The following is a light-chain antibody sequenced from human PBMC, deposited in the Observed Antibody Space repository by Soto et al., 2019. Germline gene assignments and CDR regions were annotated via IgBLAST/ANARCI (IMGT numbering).Light chain of an antibody. Sequence: DIVMTQSPDSLAVSLGERATINCKSSQSILYSSNNKNYLAWYQQKPGQPPKLLIYWASTRDSGVPDRFSGSGSGTDFTLTISSLQAEDVATYYCQQYKTTPRTFGQGTKVEIK. J-gene: IGKJ1*01. V-gene: IGKV4-1*01. CDR3: QQYKTTPRT. CDR1: QSILYSSNNKNY. CDR2: WAS.